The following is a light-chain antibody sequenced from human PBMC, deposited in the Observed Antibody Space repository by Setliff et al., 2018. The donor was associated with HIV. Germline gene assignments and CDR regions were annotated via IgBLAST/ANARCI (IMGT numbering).Light chain of an antibody. CDR3: WAYAGTYTYV. CDR1: SSDFGGSNY. CDR2: YVN. Sequence: QSALAQPASVSGSPGQSVTISCTGTSSDFGGSNYVSWYQQHPGKAPKLIIYYVNQRPSGVPDRFSGSKSGNTASLTIAGLQADDEADYYCWAYAGTYTYVFGTGTKGTVL. J-gene: IGLJ1*01. V-gene: IGLV2-11*01.